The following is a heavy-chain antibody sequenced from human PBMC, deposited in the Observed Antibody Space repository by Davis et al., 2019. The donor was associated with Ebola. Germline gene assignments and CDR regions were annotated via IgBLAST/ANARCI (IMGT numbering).Heavy chain of an antibody. CDR3: ARGCLRGGMDV. V-gene: IGHV6-1*01. D-gene: IGHD3-10*01. CDR1: GDSVAGGTGG. CDR2: TYYSSKWYK. J-gene: IGHJ6*02. Sequence: HSQTLSLTCAISGDSVAGGTGGWNWIRQSPSRGLEWLGRTYYSSKWYKDYAVSVKSRITINPDTSKNQFTLQLTSVTPEDTALYYCARGCLRGGMDVWGEGTTVTV.